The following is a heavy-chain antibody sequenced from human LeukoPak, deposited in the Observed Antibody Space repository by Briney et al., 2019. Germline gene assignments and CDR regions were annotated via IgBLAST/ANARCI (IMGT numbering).Heavy chain of an antibody. CDR1: GFTFSSYA. D-gene: IGHD2-15*01. CDR3: AKEAVRDMAYDY. CDR2: ISGSASST. V-gene: IGHV3-23*01. J-gene: IGHJ4*02. Sequence: GGSLRLSCAAAGFTFSSYAMSWVRQAPGKGLEWVSAISGSASSTYYADSVKGRFTISRDNSKNTLYLQMNSLRADDTAVYYCAKEAVRDMAYDYWGQGTLAIVSS.